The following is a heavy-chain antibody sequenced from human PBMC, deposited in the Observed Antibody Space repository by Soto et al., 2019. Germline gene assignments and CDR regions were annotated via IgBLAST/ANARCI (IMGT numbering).Heavy chain of an antibody. CDR3: GRQTPTLTRVDY. J-gene: IGHJ4*02. CDR1: GGSFSGYY. V-gene: IGHV4-59*08. Sequence: SETLSLTCAVYGGSFSGYYWSWIRQPPGKGLEWIGYIYYSGSTNYNPSLKSRVTISVDTSKNQFSLKVSSVTAADTAVYYCGRQTPTLTRVDYWGRGTQVTVSS. CDR2: IYYSGST. D-gene: IGHD4-4*01.